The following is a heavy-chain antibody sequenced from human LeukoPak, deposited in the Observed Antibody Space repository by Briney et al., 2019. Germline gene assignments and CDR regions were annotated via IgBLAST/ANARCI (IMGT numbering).Heavy chain of an antibody. CDR1: GGSISSYY. D-gene: IGHD3-3*01. V-gene: IGHV4-4*07. CDR2: IYTSGST. CDR3: AREYDFWSGYENWFDP. Sequence: SETLSLTCTVSGGSISSYYWSWIRQPAGKGLEWIGRIYTSGSTNYNPSLKGRVTMSVDTSKNQFSLKLSSVTAADTAVYYCAREYDFWSGYENWFDPWGQGTLVTVSS. J-gene: IGHJ5*02.